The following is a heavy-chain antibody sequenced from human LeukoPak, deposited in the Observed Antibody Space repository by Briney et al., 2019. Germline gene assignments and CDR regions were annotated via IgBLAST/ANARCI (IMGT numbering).Heavy chain of an antibody. V-gene: IGHV3-48*01. D-gene: IGHD2/OR15-2a*01. CDR2: ISDRSNTI. Sequence: PGGPLRLSCAASGLTLSTYSVNWVRQAPGKGLEWLSYISDRSNTIHYVDSVKGRFTTSRDDAKNLVYLQMNSLKAEDTAVYYCARDSPNIHVHFWGQGTLVTVSS. J-gene: IGHJ4*02. CDR3: ARDSPNIHVHF. CDR1: GLTLSTYS.